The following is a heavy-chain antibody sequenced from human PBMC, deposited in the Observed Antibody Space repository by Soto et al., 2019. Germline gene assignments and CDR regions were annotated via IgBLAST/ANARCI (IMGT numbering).Heavy chain of an antibody. D-gene: IGHD1-1*01. CDR1: GGSISGYY. CDR2: ISYTGSA. CDR3: ARHRWNGGFDP. J-gene: IGHJ5*02. V-gene: IGHV4-59*08. Sequence: SETLSLTCTVSGGSISGYYWSWIRQPPGKGLEWIGYISYTGSADYNPSLKSRVTMSGDTSKNRFSLKLTSVTAADTAVYYCARHRWNGGFDPWGQGALVTVSS.